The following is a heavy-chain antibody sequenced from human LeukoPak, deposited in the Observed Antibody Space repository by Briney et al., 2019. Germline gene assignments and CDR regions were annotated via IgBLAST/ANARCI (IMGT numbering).Heavy chain of an antibody. CDR1: GFTFSSYA. V-gene: IGHV3-23*01. CDR2: ISGSGGST. D-gene: IGHD6-19*01. J-gene: IGHJ4*02. Sequence: GGSLRLSCAASGFTFSSYAMSWVRQAPGKGLEWVSGISGSGGSTYYADSVKGRFTISRDNPKNTLYLQMNSLRAEDTAVYYCAKASGWYRFDYWGQGTLVTVSS. CDR3: AKASGWYRFDY.